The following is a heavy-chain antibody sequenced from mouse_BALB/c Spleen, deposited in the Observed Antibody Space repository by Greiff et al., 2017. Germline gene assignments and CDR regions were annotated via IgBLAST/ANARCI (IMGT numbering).Heavy chain of an antibody. CDR3: ARLYYGSSPYAMDY. V-gene: IGHV1-69*01. Sequence: VQLQQPGAELVMPGASVKMSCKASGYTFTDYWMHWVKQRPGQGLEWIGAIDTSDSYTSYNQKFKGKATLTVDESSSTAYMQLSSLTSEDSAVYYCARLYYGSSPYAMDYWGQGTSVTVSS. CDR1: GYTFTDYW. CDR2: IDTSDSYT. D-gene: IGHD1-1*01. J-gene: IGHJ4*01.